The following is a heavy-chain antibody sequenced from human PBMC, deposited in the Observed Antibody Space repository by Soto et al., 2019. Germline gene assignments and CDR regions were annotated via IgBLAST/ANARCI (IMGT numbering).Heavy chain of an antibody. J-gene: IGHJ6*02. CDR1: AYTITSHY. D-gene: IGHD3-10*01. CDR3: ARSILENYYYYGMDV. Sequence: RASVKVSCKASAYTITSHYMHWVRQAPGQGLEWMGMINPGGGITTYAQKFQGRVTVTRDTSTSTVYMEVSSLRSEDTAVYYCARSILENYYYYGMDVWGQGTTVTVSS. V-gene: IGHV1-46*01. CDR2: INPGGGIT.